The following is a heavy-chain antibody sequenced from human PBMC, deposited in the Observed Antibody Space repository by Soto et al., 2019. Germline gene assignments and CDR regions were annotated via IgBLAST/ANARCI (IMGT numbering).Heavy chain of an antibody. J-gene: IGHJ5*02. Sequence: SETLSLTCTVSGDSMSSAYWSWIRQPPGKGLEWIGYIHVTGSTNYNPSLKSRVSVSIDASKNQFSLDLGSVTAADTAVYYCARHHTSWTGGWFDPWGQGTLVTVSS. CDR1: GDSMSSAY. CDR3: ARHHTSWTGGWFDP. D-gene: IGHD2-2*01. V-gene: IGHV4-59*08. CDR2: IHVTGST.